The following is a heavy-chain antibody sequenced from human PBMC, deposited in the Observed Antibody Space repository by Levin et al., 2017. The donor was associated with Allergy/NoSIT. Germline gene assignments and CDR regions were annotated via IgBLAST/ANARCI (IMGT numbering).Heavy chain of an antibody. V-gene: IGHV3-33*01. D-gene: IGHD3-3*01. Sequence: PGESLKISCAASGFTFSSYGMHWVRQAPGKGLEWVAVIWYDGSNKYYADSVKGRFTISRDNSKNTLYLQMNSLRAEDTAVYYCARVSTEITIFGVVTLEMDVWGQGTTVTVSS. J-gene: IGHJ6*02. CDR3: ARVSTEITIFGVVTLEMDV. CDR1: GFTFSSYG. CDR2: IWYDGSNK.